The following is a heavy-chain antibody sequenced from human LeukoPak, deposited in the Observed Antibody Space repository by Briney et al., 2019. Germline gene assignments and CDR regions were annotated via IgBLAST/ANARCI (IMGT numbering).Heavy chain of an antibody. CDR2: ISPGDSKT. J-gene: IGHJ4*02. V-gene: IGHV5-51*01. Sequence: GESLKVSCQCPGYSFTSYWIGWVRQMPGKGLEWMGIISPGDSKTIYSPSFQGQVTISADKSISTAYLQWSSLKASGTAMYYCARLRGSGYDRFDYWGQGTLVTVSS. D-gene: IGHD5-12*01. CDR1: GYSFTSYW. CDR3: ARLRGSGYDRFDY.